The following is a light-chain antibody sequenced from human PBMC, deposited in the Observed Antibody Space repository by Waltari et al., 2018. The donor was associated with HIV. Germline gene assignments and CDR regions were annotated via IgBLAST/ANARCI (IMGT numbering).Light chain of an antibody. V-gene: IGKV1-27*01. CDR1: RDISND. CDR3: QNYDSAPVA. Sequence: DIQMSQAPSYLSASVGDRVTITCRASRDISNDLAWYQQKSGEVPKLLIYGASTLRSGVSSRFRGSASGTEFTLTINGLQPEDVASYYCQNYDSAPVAFGQGTRLEI. CDR2: GAS. J-gene: IGKJ5*01.